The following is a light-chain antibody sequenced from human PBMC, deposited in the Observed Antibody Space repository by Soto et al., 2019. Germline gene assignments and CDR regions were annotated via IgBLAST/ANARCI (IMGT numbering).Light chain of an antibody. Sequence: QAVVTQEPSLSVSPGGTVTLTCGLTSGSVSSTSYPSWYQQTPGQAPRTLIYNTDTRSSGVPDRFSGSILGNKAALTITGAQADDECDYYCILYMGRGISVFGGGTQLTVL. CDR3: ILYMGRGISV. CDR2: NTD. J-gene: IGLJ3*02. CDR1: SGSVSSTSY. V-gene: IGLV8-61*01.